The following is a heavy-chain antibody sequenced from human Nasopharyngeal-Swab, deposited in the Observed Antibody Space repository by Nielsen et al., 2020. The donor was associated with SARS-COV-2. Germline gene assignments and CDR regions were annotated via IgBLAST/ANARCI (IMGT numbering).Heavy chain of an antibody. Sequence: GESLKISCAASGFTFSSYAMSWVRQAPGKGLEWVAVISYDGSNKYYADSVKGRFTISRDNSKNTLYLQMNSLRAEDTAVHYCAREGLAAWVDAFDIWGQGTMVTVSS. CDR3: AREGLAAWVDAFDI. D-gene: IGHD6-13*01. V-gene: IGHV3-30*04. CDR2: ISYDGSNK. CDR1: GFTFSSYA. J-gene: IGHJ3*02.